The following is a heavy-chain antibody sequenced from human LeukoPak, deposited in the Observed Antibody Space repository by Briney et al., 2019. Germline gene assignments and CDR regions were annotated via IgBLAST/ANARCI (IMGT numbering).Heavy chain of an antibody. CDR3: VKDLTPRDGRREFDS. D-gene: IGHD3-9*01. J-gene: IGHJ5*01. V-gene: IGHV3-23*03. Sequence: GGSLRLSCAASGFTFSNFAMAWVRQSPGKGLEWVSSIYRAGTTKYYADSVRGRFTISRDNARDMLYLQMDSLRADDTAVYFCVKDLTPRDGRREFDSWGQGTLVTLA. CDR2: IYRAGTTK. CDR1: GFTFSNFA.